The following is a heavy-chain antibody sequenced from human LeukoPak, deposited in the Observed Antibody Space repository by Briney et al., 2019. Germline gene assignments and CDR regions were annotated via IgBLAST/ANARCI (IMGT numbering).Heavy chain of an antibody. D-gene: IGHD3-10*01. CDR1: GGSISSYY. CDR2: IYYSGST. Sequence: SETLSFTCTVSGGSISSYYWSWIRQPPGKGLEWIGYIYYSGSTNYNPSLKSRVTISVDTSKNQFSLKLSSVTAADTAVYYCARRGSRASPFDYWGQGTLVTVSS. CDR3: ARRGSRASPFDY. J-gene: IGHJ4*02. V-gene: IGHV4-59*08.